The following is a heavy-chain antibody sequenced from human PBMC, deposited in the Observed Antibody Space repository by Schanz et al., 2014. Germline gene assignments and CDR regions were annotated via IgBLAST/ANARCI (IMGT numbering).Heavy chain of an antibody. V-gene: IGHV1-8*01. CDR2: MNPNSGNT. J-gene: IGHJ3*01. CDR3: ATMWGYCTATACQILEGLDV. D-gene: IGHD2-8*02. CDR1: GYNITSND. Sequence: QVHLVQSGAEVKKPGASVKVSCKASGYNITSNDVTWVRQATGQGLEWMGWMNPNSGNTGYAQKFQGRVTMTRNTSISTAYMELSSLRSEDTAVYYCATMWGYCTATACQILEGLDVWGQGTMVTVSS.